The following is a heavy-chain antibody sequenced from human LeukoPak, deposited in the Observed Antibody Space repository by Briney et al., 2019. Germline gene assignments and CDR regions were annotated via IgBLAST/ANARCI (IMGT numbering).Heavy chain of an antibody. CDR1: GYTFASYG. Sequence: GASVKVSCKAYGYTFASYGITWVRQAPGQGLEWMGWISGYNGNTKYVQKLRGRVTVTTDTSTSTAYMELRSLRSDDTALYYCVRGSADTPMAPIFYWGQGTLVTVSS. V-gene: IGHV1-18*01. D-gene: IGHD5-18*01. J-gene: IGHJ4*02. CDR3: VRGSADTPMAPIFY. CDR2: ISGYNGNT.